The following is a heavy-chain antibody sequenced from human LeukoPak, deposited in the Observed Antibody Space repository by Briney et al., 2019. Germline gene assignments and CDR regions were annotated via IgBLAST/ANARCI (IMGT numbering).Heavy chain of an antibody. J-gene: IGHJ6*02. CDR2: INHSGST. CDR3: ARCREYYGSGRFYYYGMDV. Sequence: SETLSLTCAVYGGSFSGYYWSWIRQRPGKGLEWIGEINHSGSTNYNPSLKSRVTISVDTSKNQFSLKLSSVTAADTAVYYCARCREYYGSGRFYYYGMDVWGQGTTVTVSS. V-gene: IGHV4-34*01. CDR1: GGSFSGYY. D-gene: IGHD3-10*01.